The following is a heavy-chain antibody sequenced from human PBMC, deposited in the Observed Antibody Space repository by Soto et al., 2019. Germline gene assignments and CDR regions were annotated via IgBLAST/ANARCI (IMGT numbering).Heavy chain of an antibody. CDR2: ISYSGST. D-gene: IGHD3-16*01. CDR1: GGSISSGGYY. Sequence: QVQLQESGPGLVQPSQTLSLTCTVSGGSISSGGYYWSWIRQHPGTGLEWIGHISYSGSTYYNTFFKGRFTISGDTSRNQFPLKVNPGTPGDTAGVYWGEGGPPGGQGTLVPLPS. J-gene: IGHJ4*01. V-gene: IGHV4-31*03. CDR3: GEGGPP.